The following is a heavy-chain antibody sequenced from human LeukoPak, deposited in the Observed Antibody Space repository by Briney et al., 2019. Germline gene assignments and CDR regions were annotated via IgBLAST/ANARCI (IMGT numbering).Heavy chain of an antibody. CDR1: GGTFNTFA. CDR2: IIPFFGSA. Sequence: ASVKVSCKASGGTFNTFAISWVRQAPGQGLEWMGGIIPFFGSANYAQRFQVRFTITTDESTTTAYMELNSLTSDDTAVYYCARPDFSGFDWGFDFWGQGTLITVSS. V-gene: IGHV1-69*05. CDR3: ARPDFSGFDWGFDF. D-gene: IGHD5-12*01. J-gene: IGHJ4*02.